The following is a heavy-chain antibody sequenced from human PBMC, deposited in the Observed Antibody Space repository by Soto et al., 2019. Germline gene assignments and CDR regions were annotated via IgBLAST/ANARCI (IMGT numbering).Heavy chain of an antibody. J-gene: IGHJ6*02. D-gene: IGHD6-13*01. CDR1: GGSISSGGYY. CDR3: ASGKAYSSSWTGNYYYGMDV. CDR2: IYYSGSI. V-gene: IGHV4-31*03. Sequence: QVQLQESGPGLVKPSQTLSLTCTVSGGSISSGGYYWSWIRQHPGKGLEWIGYIYYSGSIYYNPSLKSRVTISVDTSKNQFSLKLSSVTAADTAVYYCASGKAYSSSWTGNYYYGMDVWGQGTTVTVSS.